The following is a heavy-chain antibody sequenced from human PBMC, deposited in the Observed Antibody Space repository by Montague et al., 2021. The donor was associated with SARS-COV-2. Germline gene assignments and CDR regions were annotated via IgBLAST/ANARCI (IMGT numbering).Heavy chain of an antibody. J-gene: IGHJ3*02. CDR3: ARFPTSYYYDSKAAPATPDAFDI. D-gene: IGHD3-22*01. V-gene: IGHV4-39*01. CDR2: IYYSGST. CDR1: GGSISSSSYY. Sequence: SETLSLTCTVSGGSISSSSYYWGWIRQPPGKGLERIGSIYYSGSTYYNPSLKSRVTISVDTSKNQFSLRLSSATAADTAVYYCARFPTSYYYDSKAAPATPDAFDIWGQGTMVTVSS.